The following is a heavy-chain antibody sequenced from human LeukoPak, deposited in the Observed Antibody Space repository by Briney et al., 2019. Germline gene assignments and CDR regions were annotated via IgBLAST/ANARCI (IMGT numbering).Heavy chain of an antibody. Sequence: GGSLRLSCAASGFTFRSYGMHWVRQAPGKGLEWVANIKQDGSEKNYVDSVKGRFTISRDNARNPLFLQMNSLRAEDTAVYYCARGAYFWNYWGQGTLVTVSS. CDR2: IKQDGSEK. D-gene: IGHD1-1*01. CDR3: ARGAYFWNY. J-gene: IGHJ4*02. V-gene: IGHV3-7*03. CDR1: GFTFRSYG.